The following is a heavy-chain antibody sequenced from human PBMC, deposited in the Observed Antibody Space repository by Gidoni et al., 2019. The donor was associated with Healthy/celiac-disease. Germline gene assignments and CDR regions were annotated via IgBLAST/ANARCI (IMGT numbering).Heavy chain of an antibody. CDR3: ARVSGASPRITIFYGLDY. V-gene: IGHV4-34*01. CDR2: INHSGST. D-gene: IGHD3-9*01. Sequence: QVQLQQWGAGLLKPSETLSLTCAVYGGSFSGYYWSWIRQPPGKGLEWIGEINHSGSTNYNPSLKSRVTISVDTSKNQFSLKLSSVTAADTAVYYCARVSGASPRITIFYGLDYWGQGTLVTVSS. J-gene: IGHJ4*02. CDR1: GGSFSGYY.